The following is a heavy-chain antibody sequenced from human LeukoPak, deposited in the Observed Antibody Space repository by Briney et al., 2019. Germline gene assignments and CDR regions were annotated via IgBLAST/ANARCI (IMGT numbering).Heavy chain of an antibody. J-gene: IGHJ4*02. D-gene: IGHD6-19*01. V-gene: IGHV4-61*01. CDR3: ARGAGWYHY. Sequence: SETLSLTCTVAGGSISSSSYYWSWIRQPPGKGLEWIGYIYYSGSTNYNPSLKSRVTISLDTSKNQFSLKLSSVTAADTAVYYCARGAGWYHYWGQGTLVTVSS. CDR1: GGSISSSSYY. CDR2: IYYSGST.